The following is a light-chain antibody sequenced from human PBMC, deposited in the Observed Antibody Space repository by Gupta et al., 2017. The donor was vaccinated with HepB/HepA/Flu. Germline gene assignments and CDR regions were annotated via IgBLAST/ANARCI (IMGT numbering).Light chain of an antibody. V-gene: IGKV2-28*01. CDR1: QSLLHTNGYYY. CDR3: SQALPIPWT. CDR2: FGS. Sequence: DTVMTQSPLSLPVTPGEPASISCKSSQSLLHTNGYYYLAWYLQKPGQSPQLLIYFGSNRASGVPDRFSGTGSGTDFTLKIIRVEAEDVGVYYCSQALPIPWTFGPGTKVEIK. J-gene: IGKJ1*01.